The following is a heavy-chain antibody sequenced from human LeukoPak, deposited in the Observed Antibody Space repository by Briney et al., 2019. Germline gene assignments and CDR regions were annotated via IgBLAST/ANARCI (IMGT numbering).Heavy chain of an antibody. CDR3: ARELVATIAGGSTSPDDAFDI. CDR1: GGSISSSSYY. Sequence: SETLSLTCTVSGGSISSSSYYWGWIRQPPGKGLEWIGSIYYSGSTYYNPSLKSRVTISVDTSKNQFSLKLSSVTAADTAVYYCARELVATIAGGSTSPDDAFDIWGQGTMVTVSS. CDR2: IYYSGST. V-gene: IGHV4-39*07. D-gene: IGHD5-12*01. J-gene: IGHJ3*02.